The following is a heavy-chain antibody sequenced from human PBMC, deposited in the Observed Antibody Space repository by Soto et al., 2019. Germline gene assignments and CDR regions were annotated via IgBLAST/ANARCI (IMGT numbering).Heavy chain of an antibody. V-gene: IGHV1-18*01. CDR1: GYTFPSYG. Sequence: QVQLVQSGAEVKKPGASVKVSCKASGYTFPSYGISWVRQAPGQGLEWMGWISAYNGNTNYAQKLQGRVTMTTDTSTSTGYRVLRILRSDDTAVSYCVRDLRFLENYGMDVWVQGTTVTVSS. CDR2: ISAYNGNT. D-gene: IGHD3-3*01. J-gene: IGHJ6*02. CDR3: VRDLRFLENYGMDV.